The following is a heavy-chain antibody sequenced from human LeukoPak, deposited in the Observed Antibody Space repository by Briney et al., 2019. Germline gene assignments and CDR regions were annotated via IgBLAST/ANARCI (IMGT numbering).Heavy chain of an antibody. CDR3: VRGNPFGEY. D-gene: IGHD3-16*01. CDR1: GFTFSAYW. V-gene: IGHV3-7*03. Sequence: GGSLRLSCTASGFTFSAYWMFWVRQAHGEGLEWVANIKEDESEKYYVDSVKGRFTISRDNAKTSLYLQMNSLRVEDTAVYYCVRGNPFGEYWGQGTLVTVSS. CDR2: IKEDESEK. J-gene: IGHJ4*02.